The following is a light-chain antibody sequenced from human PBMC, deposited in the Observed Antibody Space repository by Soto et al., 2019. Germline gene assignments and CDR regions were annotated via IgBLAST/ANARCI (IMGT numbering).Light chain of an antibody. CDR3: QQYGVSPT. V-gene: IGKV3-20*01. Sequence: EIVLTQSPGTLSLSPGERATLPSRPSKTLSITFLACYQQRPGQAPRLLIYGASGRAAGIPDRFSGSGSGTDFTLSISRLEPEDFAVYYCQQYGVSPTFGGGTKVEIK. J-gene: IGKJ4*01. CDR1: KTLSITF. CDR2: GAS.